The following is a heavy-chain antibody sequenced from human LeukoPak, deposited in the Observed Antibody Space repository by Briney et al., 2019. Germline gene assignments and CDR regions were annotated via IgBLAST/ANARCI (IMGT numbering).Heavy chain of an antibody. D-gene: IGHD4-17*01. CDR3: AGIEDYGDPEEYGMDV. CDR2: IYYSGST. CDR1: GGSISSGDYY. J-gene: IGHJ6*02. V-gene: IGHV4-61*08. Sequence: PSETLSLTCTVSGGSISSGDYYWSWIRQPPGKGLEWIGYIYYSGSTYYNPSLKSRVTISVDTSKNQFSLKLSSVTAADTAVYYCAGIEDYGDPEEYGMDVWGQGTTVTVSS.